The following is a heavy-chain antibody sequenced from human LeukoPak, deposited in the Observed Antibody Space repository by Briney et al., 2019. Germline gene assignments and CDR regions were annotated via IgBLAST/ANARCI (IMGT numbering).Heavy chain of an antibody. CDR1: GLTFSSYG. CDR2: IRYDGSSK. CDR3: AKDAISRGSFPYYFDY. J-gene: IGHJ4*02. D-gene: IGHD3-22*01. V-gene: IGHV3-30*02. Sequence: QTGGSLRLSCAASGLTFSSYGMNWVRQAPGKGLEWVIFIRYDGSSKYYADSVKGRFTISRDNSKNTVYLQMSSLRADDTAVYYCAKDAISRGSFPYYFDYWGQGTLVTVSS.